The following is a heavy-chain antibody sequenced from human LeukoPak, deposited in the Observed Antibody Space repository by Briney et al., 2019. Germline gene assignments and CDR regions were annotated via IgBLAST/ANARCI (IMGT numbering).Heavy chain of an antibody. V-gene: IGHV3-23*01. CDR1: GFTFSSYA. D-gene: IGHD6-13*01. CDR3: AYRKLYSSSWMGAFDI. J-gene: IGHJ3*02. Sequence: GGSLRLSCAASGFTFSSYAMSWVRQAPGKGLEWVSAISGSGGSTYYADSVKGRFTISRDNSKNTLYLQMNSLRAEDTGVYYCAYRKLYSSSWMGAFDIWGQGTMVTVSS. CDR2: ISGSGGST.